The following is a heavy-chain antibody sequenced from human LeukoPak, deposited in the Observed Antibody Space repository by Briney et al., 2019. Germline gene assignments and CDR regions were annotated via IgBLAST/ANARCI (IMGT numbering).Heavy chain of an antibody. CDR2: INGNGGST. CDR1: GFTFSSYA. J-gene: IGHJ5*02. V-gene: IGHV3-23*01. D-gene: IGHD3-10*01. CDR3: TKAPPGKFDP. Sequence: GGSLRLSCAASGFTFSSYAMNWVRQAPGKGLEWVSAINGNGGSTYYADSVKGRFTISRDNSKNTLYLQMNSLRAEDTAMYYCTKAPPGKFDPWGQGTLVTVSS.